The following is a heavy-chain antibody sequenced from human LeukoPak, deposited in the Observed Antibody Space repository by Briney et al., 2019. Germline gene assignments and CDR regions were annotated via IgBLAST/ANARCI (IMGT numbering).Heavy chain of an antibody. D-gene: IGHD2-2*01. V-gene: IGHV4-59*01. CDR3: ARAPLSSTFDY. Sequence: SETLSLTCTVSGGSISSYYWSWIRQPPGKGLEWIGYIYYSGSTNYNPPLKSRVTISVDTSKNQFSLKLSSVTAADTAVYYCARAPLSSTFDYWGQGTLVTVSS. CDR1: GGSISSYY. CDR2: IYYSGST. J-gene: IGHJ4*02.